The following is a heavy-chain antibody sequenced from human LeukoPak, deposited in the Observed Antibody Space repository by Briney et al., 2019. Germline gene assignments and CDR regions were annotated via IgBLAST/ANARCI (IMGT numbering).Heavy chain of an antibody. D-gene: IGHD3-10*01. J-gene: IGHJ4*02. Sequence: ASVKVSCKVSGYTLTELSMHWVRQAPGKGLEWMGGFDPEDGETIYAQKFQGRVTMTEDTSTDTAYMELSSLRSEDTAVYYCASHGSGSYWADYWGQGTLVTVSS. CDR3: ASHGSGSYWADY. V-gene: IGHV1-24*01. CDR1: GYTLTELS. CDR2: FDPEDGET.